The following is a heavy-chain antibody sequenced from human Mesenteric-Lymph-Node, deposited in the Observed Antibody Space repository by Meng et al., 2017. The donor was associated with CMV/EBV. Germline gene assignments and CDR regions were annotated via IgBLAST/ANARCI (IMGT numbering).Heavy chain of an antibody. D-gene: IGHD3-3*01. CDR2: ISFDASNK. J-gene: IGHJ6*02. Sequence: GGSLRLSCAASGFSFSTYAMHWVRQAPGKGLEWVAVISFDASNKYYADSVKGRFTISRDNSKNTVYVQMNSLRAEDTAVYYCARDRTYYDFWSPHRSPYGMDVWGQGTTVTVSS. V-gene: IGHV3-30*04. CDR1: GFSFSTYA. CDR3: ARDRTYYDFWSPHRSPYGMDV.